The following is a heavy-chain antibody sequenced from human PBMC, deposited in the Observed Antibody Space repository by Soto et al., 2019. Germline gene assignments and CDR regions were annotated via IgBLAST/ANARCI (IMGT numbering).Heavy chain of an antibody. J-gene: IGHJ6*02. V-gene: IGHV5-51*01. D-gene: IGHD3-10*01. CDR3: ARHRGEYYYGSGSYPSNYYYYGMDV. CDR1: GYSFTSYW. CDR2: IYPGDSDT. Sequence: GESLKISCKGSGYSFTSYWIGWVRQMPGKVLEWMGIIYPGDSDTRYSPSFQGQVTISADKSISTAYLQWSSLKASDTAMYYCARHRGEYYYGSGSYPSNYYYYGMDVWGQGXTVTVSS.